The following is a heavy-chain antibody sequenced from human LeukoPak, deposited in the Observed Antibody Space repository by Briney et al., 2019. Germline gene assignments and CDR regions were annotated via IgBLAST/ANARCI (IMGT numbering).Heavy chain of an antibody. J-gene: IGHJ4*02. CDR2: ISSSGSTI. Sequence: PGGSLRLSCAASGFTFSSYEMNWVRQAPGKGLEWVSYISSSGSTIYYADSVKGRFTISRDNAKNSLYLQMNSLRAEDTAVYYCARESYGSGSYMRNDYWGQGTLVTVSS. V-gene: IGHV3-48*03. CDR3: ARESYGSGSYMRNDY. CDR1: GFTFSSYE. D-gene: IGHD3-10*01.